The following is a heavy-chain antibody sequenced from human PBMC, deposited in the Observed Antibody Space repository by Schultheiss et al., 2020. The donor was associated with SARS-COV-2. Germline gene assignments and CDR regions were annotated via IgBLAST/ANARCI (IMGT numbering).Heavy chain of an antibody. V-gene: IGHV4-39*01. CDR2: IYYSGST. Sequence: SETLSLTCTVSGGSISSSSYYWGWIRQPPGKGLEWIGSIYYSGSTYYNPSLKSRVTISVDTSKNQFSLKLSSVTAADTAVYYCARHKSSLSIADLWFGPLGYWFDPWGQGTLVTVSS. CDR3: ARHKSSLSIADLWFGPLGYWFDP. J-gene: IGHJ5*02. D-gene: IGHD3-10*01. CDR1: GGSISSSSYY.